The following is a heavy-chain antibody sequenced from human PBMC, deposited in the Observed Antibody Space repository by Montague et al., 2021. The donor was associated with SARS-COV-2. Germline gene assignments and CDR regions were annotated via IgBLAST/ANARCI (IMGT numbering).Heavy chain of an antibody. CDR2: IYYSGST. D-gene: IGHD6-19*01. V-gene: IGHV4-59*01. J-gene: IGHJ3*02. Sequence: SETLSLTCTVSGGSISSYYWSWIRQPPGKGLEWIGYIYYSGSTNYNPSLKSRVTISVDTAKNQFSLKLSSVTAADTAVYYCARGSGWMGNAFDIWGQGTMVTVSS. CDR3: ARGSGWMGNAFDI. CDR1: GGSISSYY.